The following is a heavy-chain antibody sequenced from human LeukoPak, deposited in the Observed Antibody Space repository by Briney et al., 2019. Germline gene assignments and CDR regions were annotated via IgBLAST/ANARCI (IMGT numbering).Heavy chain of an antibody. CDR3: ARDIGRGSQDY. Sequence: GASVKVSCKASGGTFSSYAISWVRQAPGQGLEWMGRIIPILGIANYAQKFQGRVTITADKSTSTAYMELSSLRSEDTAVYYCARDIGRGSQDYWGQGTLVTVSS. D-gene: IGHD1-26*01. J-gene: IGHJ4*02. V-gene: IGHV1-69*04. CDR2: IIPILGIA. CDR1: GGTFSSYA.